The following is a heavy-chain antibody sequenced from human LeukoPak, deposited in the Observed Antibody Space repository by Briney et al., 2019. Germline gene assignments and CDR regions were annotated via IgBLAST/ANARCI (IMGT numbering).Heavy chain of an antibody. Sequence: SVKVSCKASGGTFSSYAISWVRQAPGQGLEWMGGIIPIFGTANYAQKFQGRVTITADESTSTAYMELSSLRTEDTAVYYCARGRGYCSSTSCPYYFDYWGQGTLVTVSS. CDR1: GGTFSSYA. V-gene: IGHV1-69*13. CDR3: ARGRGYCSSTSCPYYFDY. CDR2: IIPIFGTA. J-gene: IGHJ4*02. D-gene: IGHD2-2*01.